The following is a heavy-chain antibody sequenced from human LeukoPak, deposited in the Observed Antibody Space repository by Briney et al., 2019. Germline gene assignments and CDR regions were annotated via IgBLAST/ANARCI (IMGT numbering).Heavy chain of an antibody. CDR2: ISSSGSTI. J-gene: IGHJ4*02. CDR3: ARDGIRGYLFYSDY. D-gene: IGHD3-10*01. Sequence: GGSLRLSCAASGFTFSDCYMSWIRQAPGKGLEWVSYISSSGSTIYYADSVKGRFSISRDNAKNSLYLQMNSLRAEDTAVYYCARDGIRGYLFYSDYWGQGTLVTVSS. V-gene: IGHV3-11*01. CDR1: GFTFSDCY.